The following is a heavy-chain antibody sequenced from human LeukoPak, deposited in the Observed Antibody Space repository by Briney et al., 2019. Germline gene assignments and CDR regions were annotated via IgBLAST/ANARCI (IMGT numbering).Heavy chain of an antibody. CDR2: IYPGDYET. J-gene: IGHJ4*02. D-gene: IGHD2-21*02. V-gene: IGHV5-51*01. CDR3: AIPPGYCGNDCSFGH. CDR1: GYSFSNYW. Sequence: GESLKISFEGSGYSFSNYWIGWVRQMPGKGLEWMGIIYPGDYETRYSPSFQGLVTISVDKSISTAYLQWSSLKASDTAMYYCAIPPGYCGNDCSFGHWGQGTLVTVSS.